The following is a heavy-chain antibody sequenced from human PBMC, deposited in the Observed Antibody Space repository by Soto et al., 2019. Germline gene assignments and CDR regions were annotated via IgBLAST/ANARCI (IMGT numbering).Heavy chain of an antibody. CDR1: GGSISSYY. Sequence: SETLSLTCTVSGGSISSYYWSWIRQPAGKGLEWIGRIYTSGSTNYNPSLKIRVPMSVDTSKNQFSLKLSSVTAADTAVYSCARERVYGGNRLNWFDPWGQGTLVTVSS. V-gene: IGHV4-4*07. CDR2: IYTSGST. J-gene: IGHJ5*02. CDR3: ARERVYGGNRLNWFDP. D-gene: IGHD4-17*01.